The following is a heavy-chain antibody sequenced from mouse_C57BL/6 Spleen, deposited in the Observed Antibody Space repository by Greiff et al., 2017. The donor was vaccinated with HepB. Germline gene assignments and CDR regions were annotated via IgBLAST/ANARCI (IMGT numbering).Heavy chain of an antibody. V-gene: IGHV14-4*01. CDR3: TTFYYGYDDYFDY. Sequence: EVQLQQSGAELVRPGASVKLSCTASGFNIKDDYMHWVKQRPEQGLEWIGWIDPENGDTEYASKFQGKATITADTSSNTAYLQLSSLTSEDTAVYYCTTFYYGYDDYFDYWGQGTTLTVSS. CDR1: GFNIKDDY. D-gene: IGHD2-2*01. CDR2: IDPENGDT. J-gene: IGHJ2*01.